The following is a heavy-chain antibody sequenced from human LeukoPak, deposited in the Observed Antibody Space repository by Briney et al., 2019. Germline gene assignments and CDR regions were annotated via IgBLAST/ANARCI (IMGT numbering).Heavy chain of an antibody. CDR1: GFSFRSYA. Sequence: PGGSLRLSCAASGFSFRSYAMTWVRQAPGKGLEWVGRIKGKSDGGTTDYAAPVKGRFTISRDDSKNTLYLQMNSLRAEDTAVYYCARDPRSSSWGPDYWYFDLWGRGTLVTVSS. D-gene: IGHD6-13*01. J-gene: IGHJ2*01. CDR2: IKGKSDGGTT. V-gene: IGHV3-15*01. CDR3: ARDPRSSSWGPDYWYFDL.